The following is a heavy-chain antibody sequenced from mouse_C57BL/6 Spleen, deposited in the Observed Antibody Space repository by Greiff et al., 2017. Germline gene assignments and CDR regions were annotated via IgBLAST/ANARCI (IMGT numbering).Heavy chain of an antibody. CDR3: ARQGGSSPYWYFEV. J-gene: IGHJ1*03. Sequence: EVMLVESGGGLVQPGGSLTLSCAASGFTFSDYYMYWVRQTPEKRLAWVASISNGGGSTSYPDTVKGRFTISRDNAKNTLYLQMSRLKSEDTAMYYCARQGGSSPYWYFEVWGTGTTVTVSS. D-gene: IGHD1-1*01. CDR1: GFTFSDYY. CDR2: ISNGGGST. V-gene: IGHV5-12*01.